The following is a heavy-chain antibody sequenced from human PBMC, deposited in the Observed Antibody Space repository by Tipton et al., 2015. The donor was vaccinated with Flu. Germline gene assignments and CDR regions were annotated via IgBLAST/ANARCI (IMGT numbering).Heavy chain of an antibody. Sequence: LRLSCTVSGDSISSGYYYWSWIRQPAGKGLEWIGRIYTSGSTNYNPSLKSRVTISLDTSQNQFSLKLSSVTAADTAVYYCARDAGGIFNSGPQDVWGQGTMVTVSS. J-gene: IGHJ3*01. CDR1: GDSISSGYYY. V-gene: IGHV4-61*02. CDR2: IYTSGST. CDR3: ARDAGGIFNSGPQDV. D-gene: IGHD2-21*01.